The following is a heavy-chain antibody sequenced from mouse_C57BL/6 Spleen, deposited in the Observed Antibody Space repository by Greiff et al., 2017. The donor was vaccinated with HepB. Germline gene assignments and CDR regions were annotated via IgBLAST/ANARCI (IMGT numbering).Heavy chain of an antibody. J-gene: IGHJ4*01. V-gene: IGHV1-81*01. D-gene: IGHD2-2*01. Sequence: VMLVESGAELARPGASVKLSCKASGYTFTSYGISWVKQRTGQGLEWIGEIYPRSGNTYYNEKFKGKATLTADKSSSTAYMELRSLTSEDSAVYFCAIWLGREYYYAMDYWGQGTSVTVSS. CDR2: IYPRSGNT. CDR3: AIWLGREYYYAMDY. CDR1: GYTFTSYG.